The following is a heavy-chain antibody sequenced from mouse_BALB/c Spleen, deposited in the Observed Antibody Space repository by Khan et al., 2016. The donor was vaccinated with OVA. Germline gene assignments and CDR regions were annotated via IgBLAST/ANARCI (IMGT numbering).Heavy chain of an antibody. CDR2: INPNTGES. J-gene: IGHJ4*01. Sequence: QIQLVQSGPELKKPGETVKISCKASGYTFTDYGMNWVKEAPGKGLKWMGWINPNTGESTFAEDFKGRFAFSLETSARTAYLQINNLKNEDTAIYFCARDDYDCSAYRNLDHYALDYWGQGTSVTVSS. CDR1: GYTFTDYG. CDR3: ARDDYDCSAYRNLDHYALDY. D-gene: IGHD2-4*01. V-gene: IGHV9-3*02.